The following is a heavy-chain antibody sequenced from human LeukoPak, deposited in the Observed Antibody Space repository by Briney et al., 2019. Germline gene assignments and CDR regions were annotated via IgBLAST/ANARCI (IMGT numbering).Heavy chain of an antibody. V-gene: IGHV4-34*01. CDR3: ARGSPFPSDY. Sequence: PSETLSLTCAVYGGSFSGYYWSWIRQPPGKGLEWIGEINHSGSTNYNPSLKSRVTISVDTSKNQFSLELSSVTAADTAVYYCARGSPFPSDYWGQGTLVTVSS. CDR2: INHSGST. CDR1: GGSFSGYY. J-gene: IGHJ4*02.